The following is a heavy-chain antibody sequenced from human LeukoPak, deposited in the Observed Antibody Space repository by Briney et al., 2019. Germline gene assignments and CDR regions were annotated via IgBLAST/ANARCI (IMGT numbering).Heavy chain of an antibody. V-gene: IGHV5-51*01. D-gene: IGHD3-10*01. Sequence: GESLKISCKGSGYSFNTFWIGWVRQTPETGLEWMGNIYPSDSETKYKPPFQGQVTISVDKSISTAYLRLSSLKASDTAIYYCARLIYYGSGKTYFFDSWGQGTLVTVSS. J-gene: IGHJ4*02. CDR2: IYPSDSET. CDR1: GYSFNTFW. CDR3: ARLIYYGSGKTYFFDS.